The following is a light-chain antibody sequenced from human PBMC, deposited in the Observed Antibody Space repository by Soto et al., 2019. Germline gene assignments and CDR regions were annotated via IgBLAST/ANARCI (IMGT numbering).Light chain of an antibody. CDR2: DAS. CDR1: QSVSSY. V-gene: IGKV3-11*01. J-gene: IGKJ2*01. Sequence: EIVLTQSPATLSLSPGERATLSCRASQSVSSYLAWYQQKPGQAPRLLIYDASNRATGIPARFSGSGSGTDFNLTISSLESEDFAVYYCQQRGNRPYTFGQGTKLEIK. CDR3: QQRGNRPYT.